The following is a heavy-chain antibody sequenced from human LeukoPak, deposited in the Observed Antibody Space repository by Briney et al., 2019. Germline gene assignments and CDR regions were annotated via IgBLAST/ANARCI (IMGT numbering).Heavy chain of an antibody. CDR2: ISPDGNYI. CDR3: AKHPVYSSSSSRFDY. CDR1: GFTFSNFA. Sequence: GGSLRLSCAASGFTFSNFAMSWVRQTPGTGLAWLSAISPDGNYIYYADSVKGRFTTSRDNSKNTLYLQMNSLRAEDTAIYFCAKHPVYSSSSSRFDYWGQGTLVTVST. D-gene: IGHD6-6*01. V-gene: IGHV3-23*01. J-gene: IGHJ4*02.